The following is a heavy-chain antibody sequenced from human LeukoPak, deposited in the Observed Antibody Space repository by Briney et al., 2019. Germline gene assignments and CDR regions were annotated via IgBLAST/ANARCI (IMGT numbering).Heavy chain of an antibody. CDR3: AKVRFGVTARYYFDY. CDR1: GFTFSSYG. J-gene: IGHJ4*02. Sequence: PGGSLRFSCAASGFTFSSYGMSWVRQAPGKGLEWVSAISGSGGSTYYADSVKGRFTISRDNSKNTLYLQMNSLRVEDTAVYYCAKVRFGVTARYYFDYWGQGTLVTVSS. CDR2: ISGSGGST. D-gene: IGHD3-10*01. V-gene: IGHV3-23*01.